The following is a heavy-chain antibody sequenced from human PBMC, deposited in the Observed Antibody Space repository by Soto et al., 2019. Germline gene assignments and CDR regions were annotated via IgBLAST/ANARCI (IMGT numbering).Heavy chain of an antibody. CDR3: ARDAAVEMATIFSWYFDL. J-gene: IGHJ2*01. CDR2: ISYDGSNK. CDR1: GFTFSSYA. D-gene: IGHD5-12*01. V-gene: IGHV3-30-3*01. Sequence: GGSLRLSCAASGFTFSSYAMHWVRQAPGKGLEWVAVISYDGSNKYYADSVKGRFTISRDNSKNTLYLQMNSLRAEDTAVYYCARDAAVEMATIFSWYFDLWGRGTLVTVSS.